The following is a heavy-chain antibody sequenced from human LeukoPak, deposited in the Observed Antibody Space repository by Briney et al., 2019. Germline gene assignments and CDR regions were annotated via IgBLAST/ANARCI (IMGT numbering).Heavy chain of an antibody. CDR1: GFTFSNYE. D-gene: IGHD3-22*01. V-gene: IGHV3-48*03. Sequence: GGSLRLSCAASGFTFSNYEMDWVRQAPGKGLEWVSYISSSGSIYYADSVKGRFTISRDNAKNSLYLQMNSLRAEDTAIYYCAGTNYYDSSGFSNWFDPWGQGTLVTVSS. CDR3: AGTNYYDSSGFSNWFDP. J-gene: IGHJ5*02. CDR2: ISSSGSI.